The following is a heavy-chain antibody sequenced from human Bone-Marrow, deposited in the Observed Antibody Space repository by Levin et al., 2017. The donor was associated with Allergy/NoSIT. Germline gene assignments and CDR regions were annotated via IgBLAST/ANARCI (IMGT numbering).Heavy chain of an antibody. V-gene: IGHV3-11*01. CDR1: GVSFSNYY. J-gene: IGHJ6*02. Sequence: PGGSLRLSCAGSGVSFSNYYMTWIRQVPGKGLEWVSYISPSDSTIYYADSVKGRFTISRDNAKKSVYLQMDSLRVEDTAVYYCAGGYYYESTGYFGQYAMDVWGQGTTVTVSS. CDR2: ISPSDSTI. CDR3: AGGYYYESTGYFGQYAMDV. D-gene: IGHD3-22*01.